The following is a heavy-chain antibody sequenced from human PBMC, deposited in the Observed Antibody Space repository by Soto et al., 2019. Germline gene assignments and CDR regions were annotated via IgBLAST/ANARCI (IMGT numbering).Heavy chain of an antibody. V-gene: IGHV3-30-3*01. CDR1: GFTFSTYA. CDR3: SRDHTVGNCRGGSCYYYYGMDV. Sequence: QVQLVESGGGVVQPGRSLGLSCAASGFTFSTYAMHWVRQAPGKGLEWLAVISYDGSNQYYSDSVNGRFTISRDNSKKTLFLQMNSLTAEDTSVYYCSRDHTVGNCRGGSCYYYYGMDVWGQGTTVTVSS. J-gene: IGHJ6*02. CDR2: ISYDGSNQ. D-gene: IGHD2-15*01.